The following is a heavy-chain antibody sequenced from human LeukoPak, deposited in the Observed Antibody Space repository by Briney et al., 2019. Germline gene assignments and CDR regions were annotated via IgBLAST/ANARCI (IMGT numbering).Heavy chain of an antibody. J-gene: IGHJ4*02. Sequence: GGSLRLSCAASGFTFSSYWMSWVRQAPGKGLEWVANIKQDGSEKYYVDSVKGRLTISRDNAKNSLYLQMNSLRAEDTAVYYCAREEGKHIVVVTAISFDYWGQGTLVTVSS. CDR3: AREEGKHIVVVTAISFDY. CDR1: GFTFSSYW. D-gene: IGHD2-21*02. CDR2: IKQDGSEK. V-gene: IGHV3-7*01.